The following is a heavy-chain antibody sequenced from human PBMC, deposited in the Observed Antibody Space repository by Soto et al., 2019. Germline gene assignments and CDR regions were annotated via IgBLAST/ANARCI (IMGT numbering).Heavy chain of an antibody. CDR2: ISGSGGST. CDR1: GFTFSSYA. J-gene: IGHJ6*03. Sequence: GGSLRLSCAASGFTFSSYAMSWVRQAPGKGLEWVSAISGSGGSTYYADSVKGRFTISRDNSKNTLYLQMNSLRAEDTAVYYCAKDPDFWSGHAYYYYMDVWGKGTTVTVSS. D-gene: IGHD3-3*01. CDR3: AKDPDFWSGHAYYYYMDV. V-gene: IGHV3-23*01.